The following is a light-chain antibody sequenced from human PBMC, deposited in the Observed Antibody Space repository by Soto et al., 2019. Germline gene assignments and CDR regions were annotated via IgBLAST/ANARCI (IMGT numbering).Light chain of an antibody. CDR3: GTWDSSLSGVV. CDR2: ENN. V-gene: IGLV1-51*02. J-gene: IGLJ2*01. CDR1: SSNIGNNY. Sequence: QSVLTQPPSVSAAPGQKVTISCSGSSSNIGNNYVSWYQQLPGTAPKLLIYENNKRPSGIPDRFSGSKSGTSATLGVTGLQTGDEADYYCGTWDSSLSGVVSGGGTKLTVL.